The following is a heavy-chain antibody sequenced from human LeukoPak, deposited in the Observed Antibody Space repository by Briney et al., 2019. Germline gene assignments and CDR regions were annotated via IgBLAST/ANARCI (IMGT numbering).Heavy chain of an antibody. Sequence: PGGSLRLSCVASGFPFSSYWMTWVRQAPGKGLEWVGFIRSKAYGGTTEYAASVKGRFTISRDDSKSIAYLQMNSLKTEDTAVYYCTRVGDYYDSSGYYYEPGFDYWGQGTLVTVSS. V-gene: IGHV3-49*04. D-gene: IGHD3-22*01. J-gene: IGHJ4*02. CDR1: GFPFSSYW. CDR3: TRVGDYYDSSGYYYEPGFDY. CDR2: IRSKAYGGTT.